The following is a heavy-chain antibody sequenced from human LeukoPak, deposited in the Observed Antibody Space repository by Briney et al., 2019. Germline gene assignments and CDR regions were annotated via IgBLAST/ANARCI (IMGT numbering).Heavy chain of an antibody. D-gene: IGHD3-16*01. CDR3: ARGSGSLGY. Sequence: SETLSLTCTVSGGSISSYYWSWIRQPPGKGLEWIGEINHSGSTNYNPSLKSRVTISVDTSKNQFSLKLSSVTAADTAVYYCARGSGSLGYWGQGTLVTVSS. CDR1: GGSISSYY. J-gene: IGHJ4*02. CDR2: INHSGST. V-gene: IGHV4-34*01.